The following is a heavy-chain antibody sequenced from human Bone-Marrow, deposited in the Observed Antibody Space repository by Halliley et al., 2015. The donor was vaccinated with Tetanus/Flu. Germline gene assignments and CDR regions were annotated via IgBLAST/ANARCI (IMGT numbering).Heavy chain of an antibody. CDR2: INYSGST. D-gene: IGHD3-3*01. V-gene: IGHV4-59*01. J-gene: IGHJ6*02. CDR1: GGSISSYY. Sequence: TLSLTCTVSGGSISSYYWSWIRQPPGKGLEWIGYINYSGSTNYNPSLKSRVTVSVDTSKNQFSLKLTSVTAADTAVYYCASGEAVTILSSVYDYAMDVWGQGTTVTVSS. CDR3: ASGEAVTILSSVYDYAMDV.